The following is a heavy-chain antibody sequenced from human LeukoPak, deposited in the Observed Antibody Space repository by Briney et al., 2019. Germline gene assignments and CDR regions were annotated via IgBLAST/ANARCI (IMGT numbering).Heavy chain of an antibody. J-gene: IGHJ6*02. D-gene: IGHD6-13*01. CDR1: GDSVRSYY. CDR3: VRDSRYGSGWFEDGLDF. Sequence: SEILSLTCTVSGDSVRSYYWSWIRQPPGQGLEWLGHINGRGSTNYNPSLQGRVTISIDTSKNQFSLKVNSVTAADTAVYYCVRDSRYGSGWFEDGLDFWGQGTTVTVSS. V-gene: IGHV4-59*02. CDR2: INGRGST.